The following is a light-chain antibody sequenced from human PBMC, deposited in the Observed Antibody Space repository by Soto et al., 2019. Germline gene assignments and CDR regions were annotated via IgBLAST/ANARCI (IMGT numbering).Light chain of an antibody. CDR2: SAS. CDR3: QRTYNAPWT. V-gene: IGKV1-27*01. CDR1: QGVSSH. J-gene: IGKJ1*01. Sequence: DIQLTQSPSSLSASVGDRVTFNCRVSQGVSSHLNCYRQKPGKLPKLLIYSASNLQSGVPSRFSGSGSGTDFTLTISSLQPEDVETYYGQRTYNAPWTFGQGTKVEIK.